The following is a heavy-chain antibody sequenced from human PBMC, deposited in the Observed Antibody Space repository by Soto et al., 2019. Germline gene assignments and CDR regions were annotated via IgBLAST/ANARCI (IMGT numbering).Heavy chain of an antibody. V-gene: IGHV1-46*03. D-gene: IGHD3-9*01. J-gene: IGHJ4*02. CDR1: GYTFTSYY. CDR3: ASDGQEMRYLDH. CDR2: INPSGGST. Sequence: ASVKVSCSASGYTFTSYYMHWVRQAPGQGLEWMGIINPSGGSTSYAQKFQGRVTMTRDTSTSTVYMELSSLRSEDTAVYYCASDGQEMRYLDHLGQGNVVTGS.